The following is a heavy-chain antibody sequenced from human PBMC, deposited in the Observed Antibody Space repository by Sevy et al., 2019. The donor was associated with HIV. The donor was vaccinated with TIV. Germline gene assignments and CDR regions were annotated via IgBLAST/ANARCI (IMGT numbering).Heavy chain of an antibody. J-gene: IGHJ4*02. Sequence: GGSLRLSCAASGFTFSSYAMSWVRQAPGKGLEWVSAISGSGGSTYYADSVKGRFTISRDNSKNKLYLQMNSLRAEDTAVYYCAKDRGSLLWAYYFDYWGQGTLVTVSS. CDR1: GFTFSSYA. CDR3: AKDRGSLLWAYYFDY. V-gene: IGHV3-23*01. D-gene: IGHD3-10*01. CDR2: ISGSGGST.